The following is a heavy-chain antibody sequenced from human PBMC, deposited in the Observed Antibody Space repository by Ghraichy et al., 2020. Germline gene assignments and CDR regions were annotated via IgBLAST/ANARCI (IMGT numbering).Heavy chain of an antibody. V-gene: IGHV3-74*01. Sequence: GGSLRLSCAASGFTFSSYWLYWVRQAPGQGLVWVSRISDDGDTKNYADSVKGRFTITIDDAENTLYLQMHSLTAEDTAVYYCTRDGRNGDYFDYWGQGTLVTVSS. J-gene: IGHJ4*02. D-gene: IGHD1-26*01. CDR2: ISDDGDTK. CDR3: TRDGRNGDYFDY. CDR1: GFTFSSYW.